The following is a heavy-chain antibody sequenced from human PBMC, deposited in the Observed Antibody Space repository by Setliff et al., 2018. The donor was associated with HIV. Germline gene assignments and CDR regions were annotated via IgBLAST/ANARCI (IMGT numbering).Heavy chain of an antibody. D-gene: IGHD3-22*01. CDR2: IYYSGST. CDR1: GGSISSGSYY. CDR3: ARQAIFGYYDSSGYLDY. V-gene: IGHV4-39*01. Sequence: SETLSLTCTVSGGSISSGSYYWGWIRQPPGKGLEWIGSIYYSGSTYYNPSLPSRVTISVDTSKNLFSLRLSSVTASDTAVYYCARQAIFGYYDSSGYLDYWGQGTLVTVSS. J-gene: IGHJ4*02.